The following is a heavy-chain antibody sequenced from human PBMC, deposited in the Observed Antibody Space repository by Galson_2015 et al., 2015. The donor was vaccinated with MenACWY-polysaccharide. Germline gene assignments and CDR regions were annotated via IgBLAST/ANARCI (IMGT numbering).Heavy chain of an antibody. CDR3: ARVAGRDPFDY. V-gene: IGHV6-1*01. CDR2: TYYRSKWYN. D-gene: IGHD6-19*01. J-gene: IGHJ4*02. CDR1: GDSVSSNSAA. Sequence: CAISGDSVSSNSAAWSWIRQSPSRGLEWLGRTYYRSKWYNDYAVSVKSRVTINPDTSKNQFSLQLNSVTPEDTAVYYSARVAGRDPFDYWGQGTLVTVSS.